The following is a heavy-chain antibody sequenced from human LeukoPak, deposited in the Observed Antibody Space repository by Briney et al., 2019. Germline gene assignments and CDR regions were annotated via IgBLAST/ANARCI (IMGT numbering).Heavy chain of an antibody. CDR1: GGSFSGYH. D-gene: IGHD3-10*01. V-gene: IGHV4-34*01. Sequence: SETLSLTCAVFGGSFSGYHWTRIRQPPGRGLEWIGEIDHRGSTDYNPSLKSRVTISVDMSKNQCSLNLTSVTAADTAVYYCVGAWQYLVSGRFDYWGQGTLVTVSS. J-gene: IGHJ4*02. CDR2: IDHRGST. CDR3: VGAWQYLVSGRFDY.